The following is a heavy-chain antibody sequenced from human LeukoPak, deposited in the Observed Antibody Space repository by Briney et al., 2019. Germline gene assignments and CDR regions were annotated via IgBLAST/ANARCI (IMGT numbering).Heavy chain of an antibody. D-gene: IGHD3-9*01. Sequence: PSETLSLTCTVYGGSISSSSYYWGWIRQPPGKGLEWIGSIYYSGSTYYNPSLKSRVTISVDTSKNQFSLKLSSVTAADTAVYYCARARYVNSFYAFDIWGQGTLVTVSS. CDR2: IYYSGST. J-gene: IGHJ3*02. V-gene: IGHV4-39*07. CDR1: GGSISSSSYY. CDR3: ARARYVNSFYAFDI.